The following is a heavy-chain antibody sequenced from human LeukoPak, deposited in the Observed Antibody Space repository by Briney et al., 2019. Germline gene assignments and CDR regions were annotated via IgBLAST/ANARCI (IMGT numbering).Heavy chain of an antibody. V-gene: IGHV3-30-3*01. Sequence: PGGSLRLSCAASGFTFSSHAMHWVRQGPGQGLEWVAVISYDGSNIYYADSVKGRFTISRDNSKNTLYLLMNSLRSEDTAVYYCGRDLRAAGASPIDDWGQGTQVTVSS. CDR3: GRDLRAAGASPIDD. D-gene: IGHD2-15*01. CDR1: GFTFSSHA. J-gene: IGHJ4*02. CDR2: ISYDGSNI.